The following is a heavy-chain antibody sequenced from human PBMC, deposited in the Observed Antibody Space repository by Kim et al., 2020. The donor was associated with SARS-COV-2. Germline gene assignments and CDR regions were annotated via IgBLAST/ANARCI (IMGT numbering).Heavy chain of an antibody. J-gene: IGHJ4*02. CDR1: GFIFSDYY. Sequence: GGSLRLSCAASGFIFSDYYMTWIRQAPGKGREWVSYISSSGSYVNYADSVKGRFTISRDNAKNSLYLQMSSLRAEDTALYYCARVPFGDLSAYYFDLWGQGTLVTVSS. CDR2: ISSSGSYV. V-gene: IGHV3-11*01. D-gene: IGHD3-10*01. CDR3: ARVPFGDLSAYYFDL.